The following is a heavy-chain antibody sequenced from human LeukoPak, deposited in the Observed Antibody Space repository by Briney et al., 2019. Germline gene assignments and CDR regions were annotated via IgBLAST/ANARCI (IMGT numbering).Heavy chain of an antibody. CDR2: ISYNGGNR. J-gene: IGHJ6*02. CDR1: GFTFSSYG. Sequence: GRSLRLSCAASGFTFSSYGMNWVRQAPGKGLEWVAVISYNGGNRYYADSVKGRFTISRDNSKNTLYLQMNSLRAEATAVHYCARGPLGSGSYYYYGMDVWGQGTTVTVSS. CDR3: ARGPLGSGSYYYYGMDV. D-gene: IGHD3-10*02. V-gene: IGHV3-30*03.